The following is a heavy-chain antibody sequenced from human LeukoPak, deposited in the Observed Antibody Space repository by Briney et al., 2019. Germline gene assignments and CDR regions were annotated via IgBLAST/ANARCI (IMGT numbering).Heavy chain of an antibody. J-gene: IGHJ6*04. CDR2: IRSSGSTT. CDR1: GFMFSSYE. CDR3: ARELFGSSWPQGYYYHGMDV. Sequence: PGRSLRLSCATSGFMFSSYEMNWVRQAPGQGLEWISYIRSSGSTTYYAVSVKGRFTISRDNAKHSLWLQMNSLRVEDTAVYYCARELFGSSWPQGYYYHGMDVWGKGTTVTVSS. D-gene: IGHD6-13*01. V-gene: IGHV3-48*03.